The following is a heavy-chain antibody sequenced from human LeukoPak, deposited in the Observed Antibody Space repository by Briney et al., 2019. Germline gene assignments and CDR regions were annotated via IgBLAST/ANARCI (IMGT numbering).Heavy chain of an antibody. V-gene: IGHV3-23*01. CDR3: AKGSSDYYYDY. Sequence: GGFLRLSCAASEFTFTNYAMTWVRQAPGKGLEWVSSITASGGDIFHADSVKGRFTISRDNSKNTLYLQMNSLRAEDTAVYHCAKGSSDYYYDYWGQGTLVTVSA. J-gene: IGHJ4*02. D-gene: IGHD3-22*01. CDR2: ITASGGDI. CDR1: EFTFTNYA.